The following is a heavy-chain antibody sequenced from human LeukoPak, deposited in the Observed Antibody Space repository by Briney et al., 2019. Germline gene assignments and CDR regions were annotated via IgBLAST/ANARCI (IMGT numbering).Heavy chain of an antibody. J-gene: IGHJ4*02. Sequence: GGSLRLSCAASGFTFSSYWMSWVRQAPGKGLEWVSSISSSSSYIYYADSVKGRFTISRDNAKNSLYLQMNSLRAEDTAVYYCASSYSSSVDYWGQGTLVTVSS. D-gene: IGHD6-13*01. V-gene: IGHV3-21*01. CDR2: ISSSSSYI. CDR1: GFTFSSYW. CDR3: ASSYSSSVDY.